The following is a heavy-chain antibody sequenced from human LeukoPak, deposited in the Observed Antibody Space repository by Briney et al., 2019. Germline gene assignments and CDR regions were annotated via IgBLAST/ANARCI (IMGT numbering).Heavy chain of an antibody. CDR3: ARGGLGGITAYSNYLFDY. D-gene: IGHD4-11*01. CDR1: GGSISNYY. J-gene: IGHJ4*02. CDR2: IYYSGST. V-gene: IGHV4-59*08. Sequence: SETLSLTCTVSGGSISNYYWSWIRQPPGEGLEWIGYIYYSGSTNYNPSLKSRVTISIDTSKNQFSLNLTSVTTADTAVYYCARGGLGGITAYSNYLFDYWGQGTLVTVSS.